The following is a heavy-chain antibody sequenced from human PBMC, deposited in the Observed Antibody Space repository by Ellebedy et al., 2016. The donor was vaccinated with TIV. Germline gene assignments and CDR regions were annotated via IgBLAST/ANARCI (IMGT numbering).Heavy chain of an antibody. V-gene: IGHV3-53*01. D-gene: IGHD6-13*01. CDR2: IYSGGDT. CDR3: ARDPPGIAASGPYK. J-gene: IGHJ4*02. CDR1: GFTVGNNY. Sequence: PGGSLRLSCTASGFTVGNNYMNWLRQAPGKGLEWVSLIYSGGDTVYADSVKGRFTISRDSSKNTLYLQMTSLRAEDTAVYYCARDPPGIAASGPYKWGQGTLVTVSS.